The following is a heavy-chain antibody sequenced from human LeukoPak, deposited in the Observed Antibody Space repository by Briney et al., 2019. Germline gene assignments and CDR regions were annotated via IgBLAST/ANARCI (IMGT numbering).Heavy chain of an antibody. CDR1: GLTFSSYA. Sequence: GGSLRLSCAASGLTFSSYAMSWVPQAPGKGLEWVSSIGGRSGHTYYADSVKGRFTISRDNSKNTLYLQMNSLRAEDTAVYYCAKVGFSEMEWLLYSDHWGQGTLVTVSS. CDR3: AKVGFSEMEWLLYSDH. V-gene: IGHV3-23*01. CDR2: IGGRSGHT. J-gene: IGHJ4*02. D-gene: IGHD3-3*01.